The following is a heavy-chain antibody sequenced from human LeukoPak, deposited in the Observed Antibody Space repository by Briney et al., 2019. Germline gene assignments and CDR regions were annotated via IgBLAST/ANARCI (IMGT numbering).Heavy chain of an antibody. CDR3: AKAGVVPAVTPHYYMDV. Sequence: PGGSLRLSCAASGFTFSSYGMHWVRQAPGKGLEWVSVVSYDGSYKYYADSVKGRFTISRDNSKNTLFLQMNSLRAEDTAVYYCAKAGVVPAVTPHYYMDVWGKGTTVTVSS. CDR1: GFTFSSYG. CDR2: VSYDGSYK. J-gene: IGHJ6*03. V-gene: IGHV3-30*18. D-gene: IGHD2-2*01.